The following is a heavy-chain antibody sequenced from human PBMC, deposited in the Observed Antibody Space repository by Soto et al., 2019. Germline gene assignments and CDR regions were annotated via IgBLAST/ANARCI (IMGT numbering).Heavy chain of an antibody. CDR1: GFTFSNAW. CDR2: IKSKIDGETT. V-gene: IGHV3-15*07. D-gene: IGHD3-16*01. CDR3: ARDLNWVLDY. J-gene: IGHJ4*02. Sequence: GGSLRLSCAASGFTFSNAWMNWVRQAPGKGLEWVGRIKSKIDGETTDYAAPVKGRFTISRDNSKNTLYLQMNSLRAEDTAVYYCARDLNWVLDYWGQGALVTSPQ.